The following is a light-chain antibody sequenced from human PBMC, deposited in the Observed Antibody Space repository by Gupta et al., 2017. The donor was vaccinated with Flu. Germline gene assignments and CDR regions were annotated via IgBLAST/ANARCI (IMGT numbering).Light chain of an antibody. CDR2: DAS. V-gene: IGKV3-11*01. J-gene: IGKJ2*01. Sequence: PATLSLSPGERATLSCRASQSVSTYLAWYQQKPGQAPRLLIYDASKRATGIPARFSGSGSGTXFTLTIXSLEPEDFGIYYCQQRSNWVYTFGXGSKLEIK. CDR3: QQRSNWVYT. CDR1: QSVSTY.